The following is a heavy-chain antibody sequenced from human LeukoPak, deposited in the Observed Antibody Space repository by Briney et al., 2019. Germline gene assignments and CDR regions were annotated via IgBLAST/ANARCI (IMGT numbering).Heavy chain of an antibody. CDR2: ISWNSGSI. D-gene: IGHD3-22*01. V-gene: IGHV3-9*01. CDR3: AKDISDSSGYRYFDY. J-gene: IGHJ4*02. Sequence: GGSLRLSCAASGFTFVDYAMHWVRQAPGKGLEWVSGISWNSGSIGYADSVKGRFTISRDNAKNSLYLQMNSLRAEDTALYYCAKDISDSSGYRYFDYWGQGTLVTVSS. CDR1: GFTFVDYA.